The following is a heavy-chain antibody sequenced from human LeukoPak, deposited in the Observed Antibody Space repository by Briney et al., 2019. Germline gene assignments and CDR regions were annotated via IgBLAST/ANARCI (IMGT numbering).Heavy chain of an antibody. J-gene: IGHJ6*03. CDR3: ARGYSSSSWYGYYYYYMDV. Sequence: GGSLRLSCAASGFTFSSYSMNWVRQAPGKVLEWVSYISSSSSTIYYADSVKGRFTISRDNAKNSLYLQMNSLRAEDTAVYYCARGYSSSSWYGYYYYYMDVWGKGTTVTISS. CDR1: GFTFSSYS. CDR2: ISSSSSTI. D-gene: IGHD6-13*01. V-gene: IGHV3-48*01.